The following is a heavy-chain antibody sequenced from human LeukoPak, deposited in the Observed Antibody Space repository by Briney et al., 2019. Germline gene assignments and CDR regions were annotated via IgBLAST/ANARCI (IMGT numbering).Heavy chain of an antibody. CDR3: ARLHSIXIXGAXXI. Sequence: PSETLSLTCAVSGYSISSGYYWGWIRQPPGKGLEWIGSIYHSGSTYYNPSLKSRVTISVDTSKNQFSLKLSSVTAADTAVYYCARLHSIXIXGAXXIWGQGTMVT. D-gene: IGHD2/OR15-2a*01. CDR2: IYHSGST. CDR1: GYSISSGYY. V-gene: IGHV4-38-2*01. J-gene: IGHJ3*02.